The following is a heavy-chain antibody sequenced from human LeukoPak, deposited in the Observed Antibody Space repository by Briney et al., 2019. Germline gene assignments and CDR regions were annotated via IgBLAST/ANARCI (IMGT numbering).Heavy chain of an antibody. CDR1: GFTFSSYW. CDR2: IKQDGSER. J-gene: IGHJ4*02. CDR3: AREGGVADY. V-gene: IGHV3-7*03. Sequence: GGSLRLSCVASGFTFSSYWMTWVRQAPGKGLEWVANIKQDGSERFYVDSVKGRFTISRGNARNSVYLQMNSLRAEDTAVYYCAREGGVADYWGQGTLVTVSS. D-gene: IGHD3-16*01.